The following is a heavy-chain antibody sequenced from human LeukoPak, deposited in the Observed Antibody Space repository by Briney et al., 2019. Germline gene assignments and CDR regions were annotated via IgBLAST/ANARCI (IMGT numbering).Heavy chain of an antibody. V-gene: IGHV1-8*01. CDR1: GYTFTSYD. D-gene: IGHD2-2*01. CDR3: ARGGGDCSSTSCYEDYGMDV. CDR2: MNPNSGNT. J-gene: IGHJ6*02. Sequence: GASVKVSCKASGYTFTSYDINGVRQATRQGVEWMGWMNPNSGNTGYAQKFQGRVTMTRNTSISTAYMELSSLRSEDTAVYYCARGGGDCSSTSCYEDYGMDVWGQGTTVTVSS.